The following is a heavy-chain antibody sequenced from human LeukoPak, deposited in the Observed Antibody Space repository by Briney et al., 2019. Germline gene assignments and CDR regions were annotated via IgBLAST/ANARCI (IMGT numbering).Heavy chain of an antibody. J-gene: IGHJ4*02. CDR1: GFTFSSYA. V-gene: IGHV3-23*01. Sequence: GGSLRLSCAASGFTFSSYAMSWVRQAPGKGLEWVSGISGSGGSTDYADSVKGRFTISRDDSKNTLYLQMNSLRAEDTAVYYCAKGPTVTTGNFDYWGQGTLVTVSS. CDR3: AKGPTVTTGNFDY. D-gene: IGHD4-17*01. CDR2: ISGSGGST.